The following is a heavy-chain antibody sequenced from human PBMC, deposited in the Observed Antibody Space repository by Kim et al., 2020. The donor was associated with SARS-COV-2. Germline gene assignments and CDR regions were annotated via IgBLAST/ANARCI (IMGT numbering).Heavy chain of an antibody. J-gene: IGHJ5*02. V-gene: IGHV3-23*01. CDR3: ARSPYSSSSNWFDP. Sequence: GGSLRLSCAASGFTFSSYAMSWVRQAPGKGLEWVSAISGSGGSTYYADSVKGRFTISRDTSKNTLYLQMNSLRAEDTAVYYCARSPYSSSSNWFDPWGQGTLVTVSS. CDR2: ISGSGGST. CDR1: GFTFSSYA. D-gene: IGHD6-6*01.